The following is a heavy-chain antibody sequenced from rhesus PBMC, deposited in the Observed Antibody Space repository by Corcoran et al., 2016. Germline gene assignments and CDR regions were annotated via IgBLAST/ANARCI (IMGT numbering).Heavy chain of an antibody. Sequence: QVKLQESGPGLVKPSETLSLTCAVSGGSISSGYYYWSWIRQPPGKGLEWIGYITYSGSTSYNPSLKIRGTISRDTSKNQVSRKLSSVTAADTAVYYCARRGDSSWGPYFDYWGQGVLVTVSS. CDR2: ITYSGST. CDR1: GGSISSGYYY. V-gene: IGHV4-122*02. J-gene: IGHJ4*01. CDR3: ARRGDSSWGPYFDY. D-gene: IGHD6-13*01.